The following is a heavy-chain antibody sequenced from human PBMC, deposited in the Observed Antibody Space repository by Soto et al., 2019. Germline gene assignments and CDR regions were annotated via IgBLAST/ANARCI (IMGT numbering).Heavy chain of an antibody. J-gene: IGHJ4*02. CDR3: AKAGFWSGYYSLVDY. V-gene: IGHV3-9*01. Sequence: EVQLVESGGGLVQPGRSLRLSCAASGFTFDDYAMHWVRQAPGKGLEWVSGISWNSGSIGYADSVKGRFTISRDNAKNSPYLQMNSLRSEDTALYYCAKAGFWSGYYSLVDYLGQGTLVTVSS. CDR2: ISWNSGSI. CDR1: GFTFDDYA. D-gene: IGHD3-3*01.